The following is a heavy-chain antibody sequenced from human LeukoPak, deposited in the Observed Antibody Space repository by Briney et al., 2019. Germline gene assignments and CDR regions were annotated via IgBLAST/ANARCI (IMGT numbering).Heavy chain of an antibody. CDR1: GFTFNDHA. V-gene: IGHV3-23*01. D-gene: IGHD2-2*02. CDR2: IRGRGDST. Sequence: GGSLRLSCAASGFTFNDHAMTWVRQAPGRGREWVSSIRGRGDSTNYADTVKGRFTISRDDSKNTLYLQMNSLRAEDTAVYYCAKGNCRGTSCYSDYWGQGTLVTVSS. J-gene: IGHJ4*02. CDR3: AKGNCRGTSCYSDY.